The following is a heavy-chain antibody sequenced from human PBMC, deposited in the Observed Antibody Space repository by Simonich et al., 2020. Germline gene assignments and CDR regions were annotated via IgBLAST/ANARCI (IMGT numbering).Heavy chain of an antibody. V-gene: IGHV1-18*01. Sequence: QVQLVQSGAEVKKPGASVKVSCKASGYTFTSHGISWARQAPGQGLEWMGWISAYNGNTNYAQNRQRRVTMTTDTSTSTAYMELRSLRSDDTAVYYCARASRGTWWYYYFDYWGQGTLVTVSS. CDR2: ISAYNGNT. J-gene: IGHJ4*02. CDR3: ARASRGTWWYYYFDY. CDR1: GYTFTSHG. D-gene: IGHD2-15*01.